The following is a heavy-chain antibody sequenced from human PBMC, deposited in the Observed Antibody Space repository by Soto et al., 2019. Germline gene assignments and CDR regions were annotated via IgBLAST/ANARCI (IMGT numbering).Heavy chain of an antibody. Sequence: EVQLLESGGGLVQPGGSLRLSCAASGFTFSSYAMSWVRQAPGKGLEWVSAISGSGGSTYYADSVKGRFTISRDNSKNTLYLQMNSLRAEDTAVYYCARGIRWYYYDSSGSSYYFDYWGQGTLVTVSS. CDR3: ARGIRWYYYDSSGSSYYFDY. CDR1: GFTFSSYA. V-gene: IGHV3-23*01. D-gene: IGHD3-22*01. J-gene: IGHJ4*02. CDR2: ISGSGGST.